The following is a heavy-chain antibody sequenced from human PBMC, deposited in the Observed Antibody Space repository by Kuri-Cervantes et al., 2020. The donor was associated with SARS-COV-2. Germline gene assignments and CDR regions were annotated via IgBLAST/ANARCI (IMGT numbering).Heavy chain of an antibody. Sequence: ASVKVSCKASGGTFSSYAVSWVRQAPGHGLEWMGIINPSGGSTSYAQKFQGRVTMTRDTSTSTVYMELSSLRSEDTAVYYCARPGHSGYCSSTSCYTLYAFDIWGQATMVTVSS. D-gene: IGHD2-2*02. CDR3: ARPGHSGYCSSTSCYTLYAFDI. J-gene: IGHJ3*02. V-gene: IGHV1-46*01. CDR2: INPSGGST. CDR1: GGTFSSYA.